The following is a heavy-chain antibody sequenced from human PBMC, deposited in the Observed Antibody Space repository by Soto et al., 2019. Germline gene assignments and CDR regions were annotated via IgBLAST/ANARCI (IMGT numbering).Heavy chain of an antibody. D-gene: IGHD3-10*01. V-gene: IGHV4-59*08. J-gene: IGHJ6*02. CDR3: ARHGFGPLHGLVDV. Sequence: QVQLQESGPGLVKPSETLSLTCTVSGGSSTNYNCSWFRQPPGEGLEWIGYINYDGYSAYNLSLKRKVTLSTNASKTQFSLMLESVTATDTAVYYCARHGFGPLHGLVDVWGPGTTVIVSS. CDR2: INYDGYS. CDR1: GGSSTNYN.